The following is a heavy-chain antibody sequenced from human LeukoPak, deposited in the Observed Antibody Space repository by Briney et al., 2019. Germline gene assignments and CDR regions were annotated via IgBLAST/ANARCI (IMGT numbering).Heavy chain of an antibody. V-gene: IGHV4-39*07. J-gene: IGHJ3*02. CDR1: GDSITGYY. CDR3: TKSDGYGLIRI. D-gene: IGHD3-10*01. CDR2: IYYTGNT. Sequence: SETLSLTCSVSGDSITGYYWGWIRQPPGKGLEWIGNIYYTGNTYYNSSLKSRFTISLDTSKNQFSLKVISMTAADTAAYYCTKSDGYGLIRICGRGTMVTVSS.